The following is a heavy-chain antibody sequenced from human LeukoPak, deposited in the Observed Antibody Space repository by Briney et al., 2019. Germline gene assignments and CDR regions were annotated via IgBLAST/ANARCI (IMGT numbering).Heavy chain of an antibody. V-gene: IGHV3-23*01. CDR3: ATIGDRRTGELYRIDY. D-gene: IGHD7-27*01. CDR1: GFTFSSYA. J-gene: IGHJ4*02. Sequence: GGSLRLSCAASGFTFSSYAMSWVRQAPGKGLEWVSAISGSGGSTYYADSVKGRFTISRDNSKNTLYLQMNSLRAEDAAIYYCATIGDRRTGELYRIDYWGQGTLVTVSS. CDR2: ISGSGGST.